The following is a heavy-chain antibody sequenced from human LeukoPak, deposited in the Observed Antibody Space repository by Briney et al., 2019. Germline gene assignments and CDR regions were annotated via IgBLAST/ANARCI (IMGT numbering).Heavy chain of an antibody. J-gene: IGHJ4*02. CDR2: KWYEGSNK. CDR3: ARDNKQWLDY. Sequence: PGRSLRLSCAASGFTFSSYGMHWVRQAPGKGLEWVAVKWYEGSNKYYADSVKGRFTISRDNSKNTLYLQMNSVRAEDTAVYYCARDNKQWLDYWGQGTLVTVSS. CDR1: GFTFSSYG. D-gene: IGHD6-19*01. V-gene: IGHV3-33*01.